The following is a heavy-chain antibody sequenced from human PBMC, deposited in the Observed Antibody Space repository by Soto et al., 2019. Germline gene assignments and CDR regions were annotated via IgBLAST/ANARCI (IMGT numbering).Heavy chain of an antibody. CDR3: ARAGGYSYSC. CDR1: GGSISTTNW. V-gene: IGHV4-4*02. J-gene: IGHJ4*02. Sequence: QVQLQESGPGLVKPSGTLSLTCAVSGGSISTTNWWSWVRQPPGKGLEWIGEIYHSGGTNYNPSLKSRVTMSVDRSRNQFSLKRSSVTAADTAVYYCARAGGYSYSCWGQGTLVTVSS. CDR2: IYHSGGT. D-gene: IGHD5-18*01.